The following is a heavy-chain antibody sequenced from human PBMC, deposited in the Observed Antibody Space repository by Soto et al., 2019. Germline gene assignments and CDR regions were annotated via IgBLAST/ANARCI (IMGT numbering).Heavy chain of an antibody. Sequence: SETLSLTCTVSGGSISSSSYYWGWIRQPPGKGLEWIGSIYYSGSTYYNPSLKSRVTISVDTSKNQFSLKLSSVTAADTAVYYCARPLVATDYYMDVWGKGTTVTVSS. CDR2: IYYSGST. V-gene: IGHV4-39*01. D-gene: IGHD2-15*01. CDR3: ARPLVATDYYMDV. J-gene: IGHJ6*03. CDR1: GGSISSSSYY.